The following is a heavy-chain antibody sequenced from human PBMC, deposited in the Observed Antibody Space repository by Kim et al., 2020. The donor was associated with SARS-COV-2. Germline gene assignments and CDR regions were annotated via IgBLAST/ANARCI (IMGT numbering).Heavy chain of an antibody. V-gene: IGHV4-38-2*02. CDR2: IYHSGST. CDR3: ASGISYYGSGSYYTTGLFDY. Sequence: SETLSLTCTVSGYSISSGYYWGWIRQPPGKGLEWIGSIYHSGSTYYNPSLKSRVTISVDTSKNQFSLKLSSVTAADTAVYYCASGISYYGSGSYYTTGLFDYWGQGTLVTVSS. J-gene: IGHJ4*02. CDR1: GYSISSGYY. D-gene: IGHD3-10*01.